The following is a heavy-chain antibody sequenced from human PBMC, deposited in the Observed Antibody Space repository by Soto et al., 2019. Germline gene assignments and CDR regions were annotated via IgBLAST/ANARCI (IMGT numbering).Heavy chain of an antibody. Sequence: QVQLVESGGGVVQPGRSLRLSCAASGFTFSSYAMHWVRQAPGKGLEWVAVISYDGSNKYYGDSVKGRFTISRDNSKNTLYLQMNSLRAEDTAVYYCAREAVVAATLYYFDYWGQGTLVTVSS. CDR1: GFTFSSYA. J-gene: IGHJ4*02. D-gene: IGHD2-15*01. CDR3: AREAVVAATLYYFDY. V-gene: IGHV3-30-3*01. CDR2: ISYDGSNK.